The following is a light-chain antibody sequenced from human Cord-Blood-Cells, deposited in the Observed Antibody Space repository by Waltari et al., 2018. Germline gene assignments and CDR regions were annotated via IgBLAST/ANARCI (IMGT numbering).Light chain of an antibody. Sequence: DIQMTHSPSSLPASVGDRVTIPCRASQSLSSYLNWYQQKPGKAPKLLIYAASSLQSGVPSRFSGSGSGTDFTLTISSLQPEDFATYYCQQSYSTPPTFGGGTKVEIK. CDR3: QQSYSTPPT. CDR2: AAS. J-gene: IGKJ4*01. CDR1: QSLSSY. V-gene: IGKV1-39*01.